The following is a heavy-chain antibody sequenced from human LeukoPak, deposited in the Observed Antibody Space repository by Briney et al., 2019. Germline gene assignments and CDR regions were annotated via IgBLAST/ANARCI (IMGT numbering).Heavy chain of an antibody. J-gene: IGHJ4*02. CDR3: ARAHGYSSSWSSPRFDY. CDR1: GFTFSSYW. V-gene: IGHV3-7*01. CDR2: IKQDGSEK. D-gene: IGHD6-13*01. Sequence: PGGSLRLSCAASGFTFSSYWMSWVRQAPGKGLEWVANIKQDGSEKYYVDSVKGRFTISRDNAKNSLYLQMNSLRAEDTAVYYCARAHGYSSSWSSPRFDYWGQGTLVTVSS.